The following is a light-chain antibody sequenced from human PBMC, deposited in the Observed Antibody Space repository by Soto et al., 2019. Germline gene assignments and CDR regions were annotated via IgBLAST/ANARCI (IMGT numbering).Light chain of an antibody. J-gene: IGKJ1*01. CDR1: QSVSTN. Sequence: GMTQSPATLSVPPGERATLSCRASQSVSTNFAWYQQKPGQAPRLLIYGASTRATAVPARFTASGSGTEFTLTISSLQSEDFAVYYCQQYNTWPRTFGQGTKVDIK. V-gene: IGKV3-15*01. CDR2: GAS. CDR3: QQYNTWPRT.